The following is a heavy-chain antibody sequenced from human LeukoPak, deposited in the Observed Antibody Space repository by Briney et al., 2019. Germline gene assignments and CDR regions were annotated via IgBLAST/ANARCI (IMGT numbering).Heavy chain of an antibody. J-gene: IGHJ5*02. Sequence: SETLSLTCAASGYTISSGYYWCWIRHPPGKGLEWFASIYHSGSTYYTPSLKSRVTISIATSKNQFSLNLTSVTAADTAVYYCARHSSGWPESWFDPWGQGTLVTVSS. V-gene: IGHV4-38-2*01. D-gene: IGHD6-19*01. CDR2: IYHSGST. CDR1: GYTISSGYY. CDR3: ARHSSGWPESWFDP.